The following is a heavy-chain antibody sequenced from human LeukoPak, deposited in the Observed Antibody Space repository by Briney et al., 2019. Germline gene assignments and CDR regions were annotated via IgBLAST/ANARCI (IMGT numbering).Heavy chain of an antibody. Sequence: GGSLRLSCAASGFTFSSCGMYWVRQAPGKGLEWVAFIRYDGSNKYYADSVKGRFTISRDNSKNTLYLQMNSLRAEDTAVYYCAKDVDWNFGYWGQGTLVTVSS. CDR2: IRYDGSNK. V-gene: IGHV3-30*02. D-gene: IGHD1-7*01. CDR1: GFTFSSCG. CDR3: AKDVDWNFGY. J-gene: IGHJ4*02.